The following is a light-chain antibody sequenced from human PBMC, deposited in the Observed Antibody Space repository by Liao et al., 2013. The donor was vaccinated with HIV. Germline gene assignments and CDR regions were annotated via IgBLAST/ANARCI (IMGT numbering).Light chain of an antibody. CDR1: NLGSRG. J-gene: IGLJ1*01. Sequence: YVLTQPPSVSVAPGQTAVLPCEGNNLGSRGVHWYQQRPGQAPVLVIYYETSRPSGIPERISGSISGNTATLTISGVETGDEADYYCQLWDNSSGHPGVFGTGTTVTVL. CDR3: QLWDNSSGHPGV. V-gene: IGLV3-21*04. CDR2: YET.